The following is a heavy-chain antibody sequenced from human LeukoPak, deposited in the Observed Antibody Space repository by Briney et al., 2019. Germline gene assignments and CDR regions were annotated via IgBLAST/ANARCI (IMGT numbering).Heavy chain of an antibody. V-gene: IGHV4-59*01. CDR2: IYYSGST. CDR3: ARVGGSYLNWFDP. J-gene: IGHJ5*02. CDR1: GGSISSYY. D-gene: IGHD1-26*01. Sequence: SETLSLTCTVSGGSISSYYWSWIRQPPGKGLEWIGYIYYSGSTNYNPSLKSRVTISVDTSKNQFSLKLSSVTAADTAVYYCARVGGSYLNWFDPWGQGTLVTVSS.